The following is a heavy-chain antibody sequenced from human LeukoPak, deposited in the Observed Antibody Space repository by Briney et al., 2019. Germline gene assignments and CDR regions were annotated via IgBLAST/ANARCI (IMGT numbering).Heavy chain of an antibody. CDR3: ARVIVATNWFDP. D-gene: IGHD5-12*01. CDR2: IYHSGST. V-gene: IGHV4-30-2*01. CDR1: GGSISSGPYS. J-gene: IGHJ5*02. Sequence: SETVSLTCTVSGGSISSGPYSWSWIRQPPGKGLDWIGYIYHSGSTFYNPSLKSRVTISVDRSKNQFSLKLSSVTAADTAVYYCARVIVATNWFDPWGQGTLVTVYS.